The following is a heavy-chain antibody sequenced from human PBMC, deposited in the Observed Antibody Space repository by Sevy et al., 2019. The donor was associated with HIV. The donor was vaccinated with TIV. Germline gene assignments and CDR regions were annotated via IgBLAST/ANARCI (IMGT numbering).Heavy chain of an antibody. J-gene: IGHJ3*02. CDR2: ISYDGSNK. Sequence: GGSLRLSCAASGFTFSSYGMHWVRQAPGKGLEWVAVISYDGSNKYYADSVRGRFTISRDNSKNPLYLQMNSLRAEDTAVYYCAKAKEPGAFDIWGQGTMVTVSS. V-gene: IGHV3-30*18. D-gene: IGHD1-26*01. CDR1: GFTFSSYG. CDR3: AKAKEPGAFDI.